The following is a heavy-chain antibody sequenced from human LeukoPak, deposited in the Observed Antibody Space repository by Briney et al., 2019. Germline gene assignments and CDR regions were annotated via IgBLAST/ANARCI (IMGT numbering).Heavy chain of an antibody. CDR1: GFTFSSYG. CDR2: ISYDGSNK. D-gene: IGHD2-2*01. V-gene: IGHV3-30*03. CDR3: ARVAYCSSTSCPRSFDY. J-gene: IGHJ4*02. Sequence: GGSLRLSCAASGFTFSSYGMHWVRQAPGKGLEWVAVISYDGSNKYYVDSVKGRFTISRDNSKNTLYLQMNSLRAEDTAVYYCARVAYCSSTSCPRSFDYWGQGTLVTVSS.